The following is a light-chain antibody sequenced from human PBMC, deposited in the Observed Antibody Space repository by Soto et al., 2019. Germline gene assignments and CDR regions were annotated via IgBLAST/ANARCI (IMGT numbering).Light chain of an antibody. CDR1: SSDVGGYNY. Sequence: LTQPPSASGSPGQSVTISCTGTSSDVGGYNYVSWYQQHPGKAPKLMIYEVNKRPSGVPDRFSASKSGNTASLTVSGLQAEDEADYYCSSYAGSNILFGTGTKVTVL. CDR3: SSYAGSNIL. V-gene: IGLV2-8*01. CDR2: EVN. J-gene: IGLJ1*01.